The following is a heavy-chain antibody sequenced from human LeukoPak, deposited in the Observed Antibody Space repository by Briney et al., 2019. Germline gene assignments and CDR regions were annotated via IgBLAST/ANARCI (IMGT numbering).Heavy chain of an antibody. J-gene: IGHJ5*02. D-gene: IGHD2-15*01. CDR1: GFTFSSYS. CDR2: ISSSSSYI. CDR3: AREGYCSGGSCYNWFDP. V-gene: IGHV3-21*01. Sequence: PGGSLRLSCAASGFTFSSYSMNWVRQAPGKGLEWVSSISSSSSYIYYADSVKGRFTISRDNAKNSLYLQMNSLRAEDTAVYYCAREGYCSGGSCYNWFDPWGQGTLVTVSS.